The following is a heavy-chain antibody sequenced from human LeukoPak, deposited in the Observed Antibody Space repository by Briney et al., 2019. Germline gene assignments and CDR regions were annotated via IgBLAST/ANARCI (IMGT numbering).Heavy chain of an antibody. CDR3: AKGTAGYYYDSSGSVRMEVGFDY. Sequence: GGSLRLSCAASGFTFSSYAMSWVRQAPGKGLEWVPAISGSGGSTYYADSVKGRFTISRDNSKNTLYLQMNSLRAEDTAVYYCAKGTAGYYYDSSGSVRMEVGFDYWGQGTLVTVSS. CDR1: GFTFSSYA. CDR2: ISGSGGST. D-gene: IGHD3-22*01. J-gene: IGHJ4*02. V-gene: IGHV3-23*01.